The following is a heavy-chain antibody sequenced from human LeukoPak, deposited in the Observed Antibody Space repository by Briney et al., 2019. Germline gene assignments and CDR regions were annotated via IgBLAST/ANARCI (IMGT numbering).Heavy chain of an antibody. CDR3: AREWVADEYYGSDERTPYYYYYMDV. J-gene: IGHJ6*03. CDR2: IYTSGST. V-gene: IGHV4-4*07. CDR1: GGSISSYY. D-gene: IGHD3-10*01. Sequence: PSETLSLTCTVSGGSISSYYWSWIRQPAGKGLEWIGRIYTSGSTNYNPSLKSRVTISVDTSKNQFSLKLSSVTAADTAVYYCAREWVADEYYGSDERTPYYYYYMDVWGKGTTVTVSS.